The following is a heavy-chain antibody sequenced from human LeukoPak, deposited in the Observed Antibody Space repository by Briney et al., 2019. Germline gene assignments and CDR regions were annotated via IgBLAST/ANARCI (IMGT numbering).Heavy chain of an antibody. V-gene: IGHV1-24*01. Sequence: AAVQVSCQFCGYSLSELTMHGVRPAPGKGLAWMGGFDPGMAETIYAEKFQGRITMTEDTSTDTACMELSSLRSEDTAVYYCAPGHEYGLLDYWGQGTLVTVSS. D-gene: IGHD4-17*01. CDR3: APGHEYGLLDY. CDR2: FDPGMAET. J-gene: IGHJ4*02. CDR1: GYSLSELT.